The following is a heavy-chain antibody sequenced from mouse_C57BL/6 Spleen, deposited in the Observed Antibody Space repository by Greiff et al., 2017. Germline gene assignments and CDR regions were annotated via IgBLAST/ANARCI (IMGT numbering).Heavy chain of an antibody. Sequence: QVQLQQPGAELVMPGASVKLSCKASGYTFTSYWMHWVKQRPGQGLEWIGEIDPSDSYTNYNQKFKGKSTLTVDNSSSTAYMQLSSLTSEDSAVYYCARRSNDYYAMDYWGQGTSVTVSS. CDR1: GYTFTSYW. J-gene: IGHJ4*01. CDR3: ARRSNDYYAMDY. V-gene: IGHV1-69*01. D-gene: IGHD2-5*01. CDR2: IDPSDSYT.